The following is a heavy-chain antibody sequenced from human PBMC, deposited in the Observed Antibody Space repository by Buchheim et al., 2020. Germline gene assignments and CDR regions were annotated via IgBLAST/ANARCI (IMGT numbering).Heavy chain of an antibody. CDR3: AKDHGSGSCDY. V-gene: IGHV3-30*18. Sequence: QVQLAESGGGVVQPGRSLRLSCAASGFTFSGYGMHWVRQAPGKGLEWVAVISYDGSNKYYADSVKGRFTISRDNSKNTLYLQMNSLRAEDTAVYYCAKDHGSGSCDYWGQGTL. D-gene: IGHD3-10*01. CDR1: GFTFSGYG. J-gene: IGHJ4*02. CDR2: ISYDGSNK.